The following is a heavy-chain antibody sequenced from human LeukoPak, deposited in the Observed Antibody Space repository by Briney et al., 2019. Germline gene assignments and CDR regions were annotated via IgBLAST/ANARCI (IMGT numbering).Heavy chain of an antibody. Sequence: SETLSLTCTVSGGSISSYHWSWIRQPAGKGLEWIGRIYTSGSTNYNPSLKSRVTMSVDTSENQFSLKLSSVTAADTAVYYCARDRILLWFGELSYDPYYFDYWGQGTLVTVSS. CDR3: ARDRILLWFGELSYDPYYFDY. CDR2: IYTSGST. CDR1: GGSISSYH. V-gene: IGHV4-4*07. J-gene: IGHJ4*02. D-gene: IGHD3-10*01.